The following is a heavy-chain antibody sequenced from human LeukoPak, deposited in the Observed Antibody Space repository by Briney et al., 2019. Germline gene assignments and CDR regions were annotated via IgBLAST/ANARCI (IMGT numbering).Heavy chain of an antibody. J-gene: IGHJ4*02. CDR1: GGSMNNYY. Sequence: SETLSLTCTVSGGSMNNYYWNWIRQPAGKGLEWIGHIYSSGSTNYNPSLKNRVTMSVDTSKNQFFLKLSSGTAADTAVYYCARRTDYWGQGTLVTVPS. CDR2: IYSSGST. D-gene: IGHD1-14*01. V-gene: IGHV4-4*07. CDR3: ARRTDY.